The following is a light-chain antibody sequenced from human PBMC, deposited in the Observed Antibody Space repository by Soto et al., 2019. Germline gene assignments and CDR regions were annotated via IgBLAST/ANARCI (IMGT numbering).Light chain of an antibody. CDR3: QQLKSYVT. J-gene: IGKJ5*01. CDR2: GAT. Sequence: DIQMTQSPSTLSATAGDRVTITCRASQSISAWLAWYQQKPGKTPRLLIYGATTLQSGVPSRFSGSGSGTDFALTISSLQPEDFATYYCQQLKSYVTFGQGTRLEIK. CDR1: QSISAW. V-gene: IGKV1-5*01.